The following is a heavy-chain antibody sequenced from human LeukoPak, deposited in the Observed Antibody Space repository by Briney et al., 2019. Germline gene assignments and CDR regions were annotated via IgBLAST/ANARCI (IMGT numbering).Heavy chain of an antibody. CDR3: ARGGSSSTPIDY. V-gene: IGHV3-21*01. CDR2: ISSSSSYI. Sequence: GGSLRLSCAASGFTFSSYSMNWVRQAPGKGLGWVSSISSSSSYIYYADSVKGRFTISRDNAKNSLYLQMNSLRAEDTAVYYCARGGSSSTPIDYWGQGTLVTVSS. CDR1: GFTFSSYS. J-gene: IGHJ4*02. D-gene: IGHD6-13*01.